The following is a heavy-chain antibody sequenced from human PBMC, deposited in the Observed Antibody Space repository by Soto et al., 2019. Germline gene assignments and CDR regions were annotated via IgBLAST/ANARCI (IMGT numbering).Heavy chain of an antibody. Sequence: QVRLVQSEAEVKKAGSSVKVSCKASGGTFISDAVTWVRQAPGQGLEWMGGVIPMFPKANYAQKFQGRATITSDKSTGTVYIELHRLKSEDTALYYCARCHSDSSGPGYLDSWGQGTLVTVTS. J-gene: IGHJ4*02. D-gene: IGHD3-22*01. V-gene: IGHV1-69*06. CDR2: VIPMFPKA. CDR1: GGTFISDA. CDR3: ARCHSDSSGPGYLDS.